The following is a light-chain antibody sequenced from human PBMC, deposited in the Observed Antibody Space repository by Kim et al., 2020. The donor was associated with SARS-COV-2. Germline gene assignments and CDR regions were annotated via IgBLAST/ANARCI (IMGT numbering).Light chain of an antibody. CDR3: QQSHTAPLLT. CDR1: QNINSF. CDR2: AAS. V-gene: IGKV1-39*01. J-gene: IGKJ4*01. Sequence: DIQMTQSPSSLAASVGDRVTITCRASQNINSFLNWYQQRPGKAPKLLIYAASTLQIGVPSRFRGSGSETDFTLTITSLQPEDFATYCCQQSHTAPLLTFGGGTKVDIK.